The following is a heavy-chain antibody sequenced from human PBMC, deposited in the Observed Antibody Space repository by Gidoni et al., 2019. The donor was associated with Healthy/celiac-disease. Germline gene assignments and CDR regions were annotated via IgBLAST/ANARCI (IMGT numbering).Heavy chain of an antibody. V-gene: IGHV3-30*01. D-gene: IGHD1-7*01. CDR2: ISYDGSNK. Sequence: QVQLVASGGGVVQPGRSLRLSCAASGFTFSNSAMQLVRPAPGKGLEWVAVISYDGSNKYYADSVKGRITISRDKSKNTLYLQMNSLRAEDTAVYYCARDNWNYEDAFDLWGQGTMVTVSS. J-gene: IGHJ3*01. CDR3: ARDNWNYEDAFDL. CDR1: GFTFSNSA.